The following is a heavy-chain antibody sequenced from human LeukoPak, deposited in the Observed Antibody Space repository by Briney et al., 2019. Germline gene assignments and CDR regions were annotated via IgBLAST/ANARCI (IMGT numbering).Heavy chain of an antibody. J-gene: IGHJ4*02. V-gene: IGHV1-46*01. CDR1: GYTFTSYY. Sequence: ASVKVSCKASGYTFTSYYMHWVRQAPGQGLEWMGIINPSGGSTSYAQKFQGRVTMTRDTSTSTVYMELSGLRSEDTAVYYCARAFGGYQLPVGFDYWGQGTLVTVSS. CDR2: INPSGGST. CDR3: ARAFGGYQLPVGFDY. D-gene: IGHD2-2*01.